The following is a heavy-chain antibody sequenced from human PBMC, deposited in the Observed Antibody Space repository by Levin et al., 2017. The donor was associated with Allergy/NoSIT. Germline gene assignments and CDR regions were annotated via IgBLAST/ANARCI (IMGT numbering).Heavy chain of an antibody. Sequence: SETLSLTCAVYGGSFSGYYWSWIRQPPGKGLEWIGEINHSGSTNYNPSLKSRVTISVDTSKNQFSLKLSSVTAADTAVYYCARGNFPGEVPAATRYYFDYWGQGTLVTVSS. D-gene: IGHD2-2*01. CDR1: GGSFSGYY. J-gene: IGHJ4*02. CDR3: ARGNFPGEVPAATRYYFDY. V-gene: IGHV4-34*01. CDR2: INHSGST.